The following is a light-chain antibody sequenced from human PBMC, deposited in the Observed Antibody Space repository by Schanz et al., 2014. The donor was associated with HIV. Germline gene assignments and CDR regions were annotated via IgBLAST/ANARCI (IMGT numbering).Light chain of an antibody. CDR3: SSYAATSNVL. J-gene: IGLJ3*02. CDR2: EVS. V-gene: IGLV2-8*01. Sequence: QSALTQPASVSGSPGQSITISCTGTSSDVGDYNYVSWYQQHPGKAPKLMIYEVSERPSGVPDRFSGSKSGNTASLTVSGLQADDEADYYCSSYAATSNVLFGGGTKVTVL. CDR1: SSDVGDYNY.